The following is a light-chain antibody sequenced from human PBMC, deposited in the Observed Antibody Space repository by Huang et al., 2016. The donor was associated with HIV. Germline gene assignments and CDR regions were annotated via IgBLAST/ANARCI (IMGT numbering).Light chain of an antibody. CDR3: QQRSNWRELT. J-gene: IGKJ3*01. CDR1: QSVSSY. CDR2: DAS. V-gene: IGKV3-11*01. Sequence: EIVFTQSPATLSLSPGERATLSCRASQSVSSYLAWYQQKPGQAPRLLIYDASNRATGIQARFSGSGSGTDFTLTISSLEAEEFAVYYCQQRSNWRELTFGPGTKVDIK.